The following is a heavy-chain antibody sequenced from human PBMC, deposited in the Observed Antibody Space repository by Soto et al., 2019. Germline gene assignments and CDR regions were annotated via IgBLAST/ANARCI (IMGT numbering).Heavy chain of an antibody. V-gene: IGHV3-21*01. CDR3: ATDGGDGAVRGV. CDR2: ISSGGEYL. D-gene: IGHD3-10*01. J-gene: IGHJ6*02. Sequence: EVQLVESGGGLVKPGGSLRLSCAASGLTFSAFGMNWVRQAPGKGLEWVSSISSGGEYLDYADSVKGRLTISRDNAKNSLSLQVASLRVVDSAVYYCATDGGDGAVRGVWGQGTTFTVSS. CDR1: GLTFSAFG.